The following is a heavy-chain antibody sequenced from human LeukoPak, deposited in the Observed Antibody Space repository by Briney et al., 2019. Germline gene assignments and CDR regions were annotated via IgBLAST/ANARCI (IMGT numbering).Heavy chain of an antibody. D-gene: IGHD5-18*01. CDR2: IIPMLGRS. Sequence: SVKVSCKASGGSFSGYGISWVRQAPGQGLEWMGGIIPMLGRSNYAQKFQGRVTISTDESTSTAYIEMSSLRSEDTAVYYCAREDHTANNWFDPWGQGTLVTVSS. V-gene: IGHV1-69*05. J-gene: IGHJ5*02. CDR1: GGSFSGYG. CDR3: AREDHTANNWFDP.